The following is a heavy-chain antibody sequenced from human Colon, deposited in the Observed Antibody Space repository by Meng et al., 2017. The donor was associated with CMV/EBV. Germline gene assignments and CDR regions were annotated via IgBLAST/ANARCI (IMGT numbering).Heavy chain of an antibody. CDR3: ASYTWTQLCI. CDR1: GFTFSTYN. Sequence: GGSLRLSCAASGFTFSTYNMNWVRQAPGKGLEWVSSISSGSIDIYYADSVKGRFTISRDNAKNSLYLQMNSLRGDDTAVYYCASYTWTQLCIWGQGTLVTVSS. J-gene: IGHJ4*02. V-gene: IGHV3-21*01. D-gene: IGHD5-18*01. CDR2: ISSGSIDI.